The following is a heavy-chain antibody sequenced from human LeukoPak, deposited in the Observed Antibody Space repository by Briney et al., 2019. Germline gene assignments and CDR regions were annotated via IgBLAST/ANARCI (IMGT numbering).Heavy chain of an antibody. CDR1: GFTFSSYA. CDR2: ISGSGGST. Sequence: PGGSLRLSCAASGFTFSSYAMSWVRQAPGKGLEWVSAISGSGGSTYYADSMKGRFTISRDNAKNTLYLQMNSLRAEDTAVYYCARVQKVDCSGGSCYSDGGYYYGMDVWGQGTTVTVSS. V-gene: IGHV3-23*01. D-gene: IGHD2-15*01. J-gene: IGHJ6*02. CDR3: ARVQKVDCSGGSCYSDGGYYYGMDV.